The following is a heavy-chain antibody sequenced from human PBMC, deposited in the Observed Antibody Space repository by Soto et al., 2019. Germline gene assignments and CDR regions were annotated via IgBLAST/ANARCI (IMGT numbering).Heavy chain of an antibody. CDR1: GGSISSYY. V-gene: IGHV4-59*08. Sequence: PSETLSLTCTVSGGSISSYYWSWIRQPPGKGLEWIGYIYYSGSTNYNPSLKSRVTISVDTSKNQFSLKLSSVTAADTAVYYCARLSCRCGSCYSIVGFDVYFYRFDSWGQGTLVNVSS. J-gene: IGHJ4*02. CDR2: IYYSGST. D-gene: IGHD2-15*01. CDR3: ARLSCRCGSCYSIVGFDVYFYRFDS.